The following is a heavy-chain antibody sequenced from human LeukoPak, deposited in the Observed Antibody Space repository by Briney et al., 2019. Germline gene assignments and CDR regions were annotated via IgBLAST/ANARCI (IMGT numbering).Heavy chain of an antibody. D-gene: IGHD2-2*01. CDR1: GFTLTSSY. Sequence: GGSLRLSCAASGFTLTSSYMSWVRQAPGKGLDWVSVIYSGGGTYYADSVKGRFTISRDNSKNTLYLQMNSLRAEDTAMYYCARDFRSSTSYWGQGTLVTGSS. J-gene: IGHJ4*02. V-gene: IGHV3-66*01. CDR2: IYSGGGT. CDR3: ARDFRSSTSY.